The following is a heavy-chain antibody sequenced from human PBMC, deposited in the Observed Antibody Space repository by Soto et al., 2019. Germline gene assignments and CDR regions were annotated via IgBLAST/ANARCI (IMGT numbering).Heavy chain of an antibody. D-gene: IGHD4-4*01. CDR2: ISGSGGTT. CDR3: AKSPGPYYSSPRRYFDD. CDR1: GFTFTSYA. V-gene: IGHV3-23*01. J-gene: IGHJ4*02. Sequence: GGSLRLSCAASGFTFTSYALTWVRQAPGKGLEWVSGISGSGGTTYYADSVKGRFTISRDSSKNTMFLQMNSLRDEDTAVYYCAKSPGPYYSSPRRYFDDWGQGTLVTVSS.